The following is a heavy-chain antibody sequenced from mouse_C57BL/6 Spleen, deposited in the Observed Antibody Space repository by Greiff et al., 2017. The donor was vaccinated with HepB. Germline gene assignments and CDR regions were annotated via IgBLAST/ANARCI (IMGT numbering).Heavy chain of an antibody. D-gene: IGHD1-1*01. J-gene: IGHJ2*01. Sequence: QVHVKQSGAELVRPGASVTLSCKASGYTFTDYEMHWVKQTPVHGLEWIGAIDPETGGTAYNQKFKGKAILTADKSSSTAYMELRSLTSEDSAVYYCTRGFITTVVVDYWGQGTTLTVSS. V-gene: IGHV1-15*01. CDR1: GYTFTDYE. CDR2: IDPETGGT. CDR3: TRGFITTVVVDY.